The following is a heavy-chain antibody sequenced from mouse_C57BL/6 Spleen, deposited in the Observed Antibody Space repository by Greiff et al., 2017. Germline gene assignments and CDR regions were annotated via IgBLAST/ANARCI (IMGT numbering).Heavy chain of an antibody. Sequence: EVKVVESGGGLVKPGGSLKLSCAASGFTFSDYGMHWVRQAPEQGLEWVAYISSGSSTIYYADTVKGRFTISRDNAKNTLFLQMTSLRSEDTAMXYCARGVRAMDYWGQGTSVTVSS. J-gene: IGHJ4*01. CDR3: ARGVRAMDY. CDR1: GFTFSDYG. V-gene: IGHV5-17*01. CDR2: ISSGSSTI.